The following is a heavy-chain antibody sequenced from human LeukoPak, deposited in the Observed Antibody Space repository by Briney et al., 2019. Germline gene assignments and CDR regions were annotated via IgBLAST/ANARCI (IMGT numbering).Heavy chain of an antibody. CDR3: ARDVSSNWYSFNL. CDR1: GFTFDDYG. Sequence: GGSLRLSCEDSGFTFDDYGMSWVRQAPGKGLEWVCGINWDGGNTHCAESVRGRFTISRDNAKNSLFLQMSSLGAEDTALYYCARDVSSNWYSFNLWGQGTLVTVSS. V-gene: IGHV3-20*04. D-gene: IGHD6-13*01. J-gene: IGHJ4*02. CDR2: INWDGGNT.